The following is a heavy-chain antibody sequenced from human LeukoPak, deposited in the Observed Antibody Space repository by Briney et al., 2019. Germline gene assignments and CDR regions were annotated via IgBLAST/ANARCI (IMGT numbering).Heavy chain of an antibody. J-gene: IGHJ4*02. CDR2: INHSGST. V-gene: IGHV4-34*01. CDR1: GGSFSGYY. CDR3: ARRNYDFWSGSPSFGY. Sequence: SETLSLTCAVYGGSFSGYYWSWIRQPPGKGLEWIGEINHSGSTNYNPSLKSRVTISVDTSKNRFSLKLSSVTAADTAVYYCARRNYDFWSGSPSFGYWGQGTLVTVSS. D-gene: IGHD3-3*01.